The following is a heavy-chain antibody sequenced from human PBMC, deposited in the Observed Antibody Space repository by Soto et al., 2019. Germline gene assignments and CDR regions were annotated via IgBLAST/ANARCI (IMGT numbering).Heavy chain of an antibody. V-gene: IGHV5-51*01. D-gene: IGHD5-18*01. J-gene: IGHJ5*02. Sequence: GESLKISCKGSGYSFTSYWIGWVRQMPGKGLEWMGIIYPGDSDTRYSPSFPGQVTISADKSISTAYLQWSSLKASDTAMYYCARRVRGYSYGYWFAPWGQGTLVTVSS. CDR2: IYPGDSDT. CDR1: GYSFTSYW. CDR3: ARRVRGYSYGYWFAP.